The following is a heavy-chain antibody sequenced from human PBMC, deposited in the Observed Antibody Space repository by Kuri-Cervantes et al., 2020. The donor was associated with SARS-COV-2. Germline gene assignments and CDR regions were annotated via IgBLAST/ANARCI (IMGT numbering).Heavy chain of an antibody. D-gene: IGHD6-19*01. V-gene: IGHV3-48*04. J-gene: IGHJ4*02. Sequence: GGSLRLSCAASGFTFNTYSMDWVRLAPGKGLEWLAYISKGSDTIYYADSVKGRFTISRDNAKNSLYLQMNSLRAEDTAVYYCARDGGPQWLVHPLDYWGQGTLVTVSS. CDR3: ARDGGPQWLVHPLDY. CDR1: GFTFNTYS. CDR2: ISKGSDTI.